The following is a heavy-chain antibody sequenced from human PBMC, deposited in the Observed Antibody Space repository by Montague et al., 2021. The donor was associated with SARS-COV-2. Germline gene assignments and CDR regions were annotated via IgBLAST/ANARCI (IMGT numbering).Heavy chain of an antibody. CDR1: GVSLSSSSFY. V-gene: IGHV4-39*01. Sequence: SETLSLTCTVSGVSLSSSSFYWGWSRQPPGKGLEWIGSIYYSGSTYYNPSLKSRVSISVDTSKKQLSLRLSSVTAADTAVYYCASSSYSSRWYYFDYWGQGTLVAVSS. D-gene: IGHD6-13*01. J-gene: IGHJ4*02. CDR3: ASSSYSSRWYYFDY. CDR2: IYYSGST.